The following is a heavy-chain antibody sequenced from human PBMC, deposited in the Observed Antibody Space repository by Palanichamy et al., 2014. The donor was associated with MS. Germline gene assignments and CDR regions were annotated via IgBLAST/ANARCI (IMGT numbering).Heavy chain of an antibody. CDR1: GFTFSSYS. J-gene: IGHJ3*02. CDR2: ISSTSSYI. Sequence: QLVESWGRPWSSLGGPVRLSCAASGFTFSSYSINWVRQAPGKGLEWVSSISSTSSYIYYVGSVKGRFTISRDNAKNSLYLQMNSLRAEDTAVYYCARSRIVGATAGDAFDIWGQGTMVTVSS. V-gene: IGHV3-21*01. D-gene: IGHD1-26*01. CDR3: ARSRIVGATAGDAFDI.